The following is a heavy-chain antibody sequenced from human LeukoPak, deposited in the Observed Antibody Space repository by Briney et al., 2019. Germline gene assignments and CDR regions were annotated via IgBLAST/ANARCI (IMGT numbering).Heavy chain of an antibody. V-gene: IGHV1-2*02. Sequence: VASVKVSRKASGYTFTDYYMNWVRQAPGQGLEWMGWVNPNNGGTDSAQKFRGRVTMTRDTSIRTVYMELSRLRSDDTAVYYCARTSRAVGFGDFDWFDPWGQRTLVTVSS. CDR2: VNPNNGGT. J-gene: IGHJ5*02. CDR3: ARTSRAVGFGDFDWFDP. D-gene: IGHD3-10*01. CDR1: GYTFTDYY.